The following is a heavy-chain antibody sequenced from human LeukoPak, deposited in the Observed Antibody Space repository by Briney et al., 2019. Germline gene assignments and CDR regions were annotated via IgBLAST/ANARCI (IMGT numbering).Heavy chain of an antibody. D-gene: IGHD3-10*01. J-gene: IGHJ6*03. V-gene: IGHV3-30*02. CDR2: IRYDGSNK. CDR3: AKDEGLLWLGELPKVMDV. Sequence: GGSLRLSCAASGFTFSSYGMHWVRQAPGKGLEWVAFIRYDGSNKYYADSVKGRFTISRDNSKNTLYLQMNSLRAEDTAVYYCAKDEGLLWLGELPKVMDVWGKGTTVTISS. CDR1: GFTFSSYG.